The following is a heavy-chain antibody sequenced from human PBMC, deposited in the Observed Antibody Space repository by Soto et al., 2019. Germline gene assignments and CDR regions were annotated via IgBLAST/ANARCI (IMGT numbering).Heavy chain of an antibody. CDR2: IYHSGSS. V-gene: IGHV4-4*02. CDR3: GKGGGICSDGLGSAFEA. D-gene: IGHD2-15*01. CDR1: SDSISTEKW. Sequence: QVQLQESGPGLVKPSETLSLTCTVSSDSISTEKWWSWVRQPPGKGLEWIGEIYHSGSSHYSPSLKRGVIISQEKAKNQFPLRWGSVPAADTAVYYCGKGGGICSDGLGSAFEAWGKGKMVAAPS. J-gene: IGHJ3*01.